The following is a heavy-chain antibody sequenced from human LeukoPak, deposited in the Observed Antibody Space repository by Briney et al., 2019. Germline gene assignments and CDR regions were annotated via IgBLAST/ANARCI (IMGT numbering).Heavy chain of an antibody. CDR3: ARANGDEAFDY. CDR2: INPNSGGT. CDR1: GYPFTGYY. Sequence: ASVKVSCKASGYPFTGYYLHWVRQAPGQGLEWMGWINPNSGGTNYAQKFQGRVTMTRDTSISTAYMELSRLRSDDTAVYYCARANGDEAFDYWGQGTLVTVSS. D-gene: IGHD4-17*01. V-gene: IGHV1-2*02. J-gene: IGHJ4*02.